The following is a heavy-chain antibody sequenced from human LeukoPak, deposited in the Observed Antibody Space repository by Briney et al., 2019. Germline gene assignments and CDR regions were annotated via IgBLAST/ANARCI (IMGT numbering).Heavy chain of an antibody. Sequence: GGSLRLSCAASGFTFDTYCMSWVRQAPGKGLEWVANIRQDGSVKCYVDSAKGRFTISRDNAKNSVYLELNSLRADDTAVYYCARGSRDISGYRYYFDYWGQGTLVTVSS. CDR2: IRQDGSVK. V-gene: IGHV3-7*01. D-gene: IGHD3-22*01. J-gene: IGHJ4*02. CDR3: ARGSRDISGYRYYFDY. CDR1: GFTFDTYC.